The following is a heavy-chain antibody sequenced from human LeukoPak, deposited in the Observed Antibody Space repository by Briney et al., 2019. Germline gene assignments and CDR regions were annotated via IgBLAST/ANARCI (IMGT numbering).Heavy chain of an antibody. J-gene: IGHJ4*02. CDR2: IYSGGST. CDR3: ASDDFRRGSVY. V-gene: IGHV3-66*02. CDR1: GFTVSSNY. D-gene: IGHD3-3*01. Sequence: GGSLRLSCAASGFTVSSNYMSWVRQAPGKGLEWVSVIYSGGSTYYADSVKGRFTISRDNSKNTLYLQMNSLGAEDTAVYYCASDDFRRGSVYWSQGTLVTVSS.